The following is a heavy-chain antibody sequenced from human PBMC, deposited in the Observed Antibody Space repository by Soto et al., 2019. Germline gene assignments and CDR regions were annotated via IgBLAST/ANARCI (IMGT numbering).Heavy chain of an antibody. J-gene: IGHJ5*02. CDR3: TTLRLDP. V-gene: IGHV1-2*02. CDR1: GYTLSDYF. Sequence: ASVKVSCKASGYTLSDYFIHWVRQAPGQGLEWMGWINPDSGTPYYAQKFQGRVTMTRDTSINTAYMELSGLTSDDTAVYYCTTLRLDPWGQGTLVTVSS. CDR2: INPDSGTP. D-gene: IGHD3-9*01.